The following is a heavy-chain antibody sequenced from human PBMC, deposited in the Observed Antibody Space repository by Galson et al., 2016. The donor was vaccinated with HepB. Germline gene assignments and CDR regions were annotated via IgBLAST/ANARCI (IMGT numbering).Heavy chain of an antibody. V-gene: IGHV1-2*02. Sequence: SVKVSCKASGYTFTGYYIHWVRQAPGQGLEWMGWINPNSGGTNYAQKFQGRVTVTSDSSISTAYMELRRLRSDDTAVYYCAILVGVTNYYHYMDVWGRGTTVTVSS. CDR1: GYTFTGYY. CDR2: INPNSGGT. D-gene: IGHD1-26*01. J-gene: IGHJ6*03. CDR3: AILVGVTNYYHYMDV.